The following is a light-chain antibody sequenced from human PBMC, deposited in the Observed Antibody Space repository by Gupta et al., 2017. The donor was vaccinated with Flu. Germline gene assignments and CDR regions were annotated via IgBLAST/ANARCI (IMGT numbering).Light chain of an antibody. CDR3: QQYYSTPFT. CDR2: WAS. Sequence: IVMTQSPDSLSVSLCARATINCKSSQSLLYSSHNKNYLAWYRQNPGQPPKLLLYWASTRESGVPDRFSGSGSGTDFTLTISSLQAEDVAVYYCQQYYSTPFTFGPGTKLDIK. CDR1: QSLLYSSHNKNY. V-gene: IGKV4-1*01. J-gene: IGKJ3*01.